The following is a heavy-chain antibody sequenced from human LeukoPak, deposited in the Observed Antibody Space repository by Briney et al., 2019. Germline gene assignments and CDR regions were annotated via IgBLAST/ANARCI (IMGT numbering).Heavy chain of an antibody. CDR3: ARDGYGWFDP. CDR2: ISSSSTI. J-gene: IGHJ5*02. D-gene: IGHD5-18*01. V-gene: IGHV3-48*01. Sequence: PGGSLRLSWGASGFTFSSYSMNWVHQAPGKGLEWVSYISSSSTIYYADSVKGRFTISRDNAKNSLYLQMNSLRAEDTAVYYCARDGYGWFDPWGQGTLVTVSS. CDR1: GFTFSSYS.